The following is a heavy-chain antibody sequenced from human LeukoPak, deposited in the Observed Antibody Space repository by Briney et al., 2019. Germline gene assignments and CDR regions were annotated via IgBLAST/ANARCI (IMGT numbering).Heavy chain of an antibody. V-gene: IGHV3-23*01. J-gene: IGHJ4*02. Sequence: PGGSLRLSCAASGFTFSSYAMSWVRQAPGKGLEWVSAISGSGGSTYYADSVKGRFTISRDNSKNTLYLQMNSLRAEDTAVYYCASQGTFYDYVWGSYRYTDYWGQGTLVTVSS. CDR2: ISGSGGST. D-gene: IGHD3-16*02. CDR3: ASQGTFYDYVWGSYRYTDY. CDR1: GFTFSSYA.